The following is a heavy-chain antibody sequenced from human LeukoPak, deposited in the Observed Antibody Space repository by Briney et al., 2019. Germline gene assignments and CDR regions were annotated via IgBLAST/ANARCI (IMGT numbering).Heavy chain of an antibody. CDR1: GFTLSSYG. V-gene: IGHV3-30*02. CDR2: IRYDGSNK. Sequence: PGGSLRLSRSASGFTLSSYGMDWVRPAPGKGLEWVAFIRYDGSNKYYADSVKGRFTISRDNSKNTLYLQMNSLRAEDTAVYYCAKDRQAVAGRGYFDYWGQGTLVTVSS. CDR3: AKDRQAVAGRGYFDY. J-gene: IGHJ4*02. D-gene: IGHD6-19*01.